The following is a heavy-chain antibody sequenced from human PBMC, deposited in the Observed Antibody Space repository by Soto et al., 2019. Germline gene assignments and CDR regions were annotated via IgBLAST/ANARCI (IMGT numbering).Heavy chain of an antibody. V-gene: IGHV4-34*01. CDR2: INHSGST. Sequence: SETLSLTCAVYGGSFSGYYWSWIRQPPGKGLEWIGEINHSGSTNYNPSLKSRVTISVDTSKNQFSLKLSSVTAADTAVYYCARAPRPDSAPMDVWGKGTTVTVSS. CDR1: GGSFSGYY. CDR3: ARAPRPDSAPMDV. D-gene: IGHD2-21*01. J-gene: IGHJ6*03.